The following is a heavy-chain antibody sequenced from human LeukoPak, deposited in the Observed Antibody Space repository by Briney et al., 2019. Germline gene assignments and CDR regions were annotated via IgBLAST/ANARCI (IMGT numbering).Heavy chain of an antibody. J-gene: IGHJ3*02. CDR1: GGSISSGSYY. CDR3: ARTPAGESDAFDI. Sequence: SQTLSPTCTVSGGSISSGSYYWSWIRQPAGKGLEWIGRIYTSGGTNYNPSLNSGVTISVDTSKNHFSLKLSSVTAADTAVYYCARTPAGESDAFDIWGQGTMVTVSS. D-gene: IGHD1-26*01. V-gene: IGHV4-61*02. CDR2: IYTSGGT.